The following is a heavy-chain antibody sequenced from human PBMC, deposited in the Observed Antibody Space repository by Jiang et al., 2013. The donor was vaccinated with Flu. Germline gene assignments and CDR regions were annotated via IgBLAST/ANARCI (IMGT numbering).Heavy chain of an antibody. CDR3: ARDLGGYYGYYYYGMDV. CDR2: INPSGGST. CDR1: GYTFTSYY. V-gene: IGHV1-46*01. D-gene: IGHD3-22*01. J-gene: IGHJ6*02. Sequence: QLVESGAEVKKPGASVKVSCKASGYTFTSYYMHWVRQAPGQGLEWMGIINPSGGSTSYAQKFQGRVTMTRDTSTSTVYMELSSLRSEDTAVYYCARDLGGYYGYYYYGMDVWGQGTTVTVSS.